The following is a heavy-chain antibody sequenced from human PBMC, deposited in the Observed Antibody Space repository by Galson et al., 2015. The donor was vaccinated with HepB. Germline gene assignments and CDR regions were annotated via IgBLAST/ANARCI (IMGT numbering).Heavy chain of an antibody. CDR1: GYTFTTYA. J-gene: IGHJ4*01. CDR2: INAGNGNT. V-gene: IGHV1-3*01. Sequence: SVKVSCKASGYTFTTYAIHWVRQAPGQRLEWMGWINAGNGNTIYAEKFRGRVTITRDTSASTAYMELSTLRSEDTAVYYCARAPAGYYYDSSGPFDYWGQGTLVTVSS. D-gene: IGHD3-22*01. CDR3: ARAPAGYYYDSSGPFDY.